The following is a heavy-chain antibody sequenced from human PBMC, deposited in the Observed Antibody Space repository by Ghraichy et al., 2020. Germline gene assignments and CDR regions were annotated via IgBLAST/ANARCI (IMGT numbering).Heavy chain of an antibody. V-gene: IGHV4-39*01. CDR2: SYHSGST. Sequence: SETLSLTCIVSGVSISSKSYYWGWVRQPPGKGLEWIGSSYHSGSTYYKPSLEGRINVSVDKSKNHFSLTLTSVTAAETAVYYCARQGYYGSGTYYIFEDWGQGILVTVSS. D-gene: IGHD3-10*01. CDR3: ARQGYYGSGTYYIFED. CDR1: GVSISSKSYY. J-gene: IGHJ4*02.